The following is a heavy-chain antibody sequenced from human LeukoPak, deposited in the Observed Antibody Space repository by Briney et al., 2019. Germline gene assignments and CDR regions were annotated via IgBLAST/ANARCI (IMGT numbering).Heavy chain of an antibody. CDR2: IKSKTDGGTT. CDR1: GFTFSNAW. D-gene: IGHD3-10*01. V-gene: IGHV3-15*01. CDR3: TTEWQYYYGSGSYQWGY. J-gene: IGHJ4*02. Sequence: GGSLRLSCAASGFTFSNAWMSWVRQAPGKGLEWVGRIKSKTDGGTTDYAAPVKGRFTISRDDSKNTLYLQMNSLKTEDTAVYYCTTEWQYYYGSGSYQWGYWGQGTLVTVSS.